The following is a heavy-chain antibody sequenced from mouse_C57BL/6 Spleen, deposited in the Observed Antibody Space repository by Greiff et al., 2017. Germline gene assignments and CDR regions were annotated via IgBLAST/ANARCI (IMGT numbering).Heavy chain of an antibody. CDR2: ISYSGST. D-gene: IGHD1-1*01. CDR1: GYSITSDY. Sequence: EVQRVESGPGLAKPSQTLSLTCSVTGYSITSDYWNWIRKFPGNKLEYMGYISYSGSTYYNPSLKSRISITRDTSKNQYYLQLNSVTTEDTATYYCARFSITTVRGFDVWGTGTTVTVSS. V-gene: IGHV3-8*01. J-gene: IGHJ1*03. CDR3: ARFSITTVRGFDV.